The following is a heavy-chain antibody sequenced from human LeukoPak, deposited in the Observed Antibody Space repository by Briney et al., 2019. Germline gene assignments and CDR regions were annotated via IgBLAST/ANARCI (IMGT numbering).Heavy chain of an antibody. CDR1: GGSISSSSYY. CDR3: AREIAATGANY. V-gene: IGHV4-39*02. D-gene: IGHD6-13*01. J-gene: IGHJ4*02. CDR2: IYYSGST. Sequence: KTSETLSLTCTVSGGSISSSSYYWGWIRQPPGKGLEWIGNIYYSGSTYYNPSPQSRVAMSVDTSQNQFSLKLSSVTAADTAVYYCAREIAATGANYWGQGTLVTVSS.